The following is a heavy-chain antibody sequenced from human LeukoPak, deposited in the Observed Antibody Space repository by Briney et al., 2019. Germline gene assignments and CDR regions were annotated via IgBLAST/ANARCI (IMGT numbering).Heavy chain of an antibody. D-gene: IGHD1-26*01. Sequence: GESLKISCRGSGYSFTTYWIGWVRQMPGKGLEWMGIIYPGDSDTIYSPPFQGKVTISADKSISTAYLQWSSLKASDTAMYYCARLSGGSSLRNDAFHIWGQGTMVTVSS. CDR3: ARLSGGSSLRNDAFHI. V-gene: IGHV5-51*01. J-gene: IGHJ3*02. CDR1: GYSFTTYW. CDR2: IYPGDSDT.